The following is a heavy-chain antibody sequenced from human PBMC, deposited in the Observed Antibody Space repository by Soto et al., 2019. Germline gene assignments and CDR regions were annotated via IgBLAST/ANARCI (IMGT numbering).Heavy chain of an antibody. V-gene: IGHV4-4*02. D-gene: IGHD3-16*01. CDR3: TTSHVGEVNN. J-gene: IGHJ4*02. Sequence: QVQLQESGPGLVKPSGTLSLTCAVSGGSISSSSWWTWVRQSPGKGLEWIGEIFESGATNYNPSLKSRLTMYVAKSKNPFSLNRSSLTAAVTAVYFCTTSHVGEVNNWGQGTLVSVSS. CDR1: GGSISSSSW. CDR2: IFESGAT.